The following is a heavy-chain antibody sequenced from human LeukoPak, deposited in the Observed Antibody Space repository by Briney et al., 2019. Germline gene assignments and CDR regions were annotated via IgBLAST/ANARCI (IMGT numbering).Heavy chain of an antibody. CDR3: ARSPSYYGYIDV. J-gene: IGHJ6*03. CDR1: GGSISSSSYY. Sequence: SETLSLTCTVSGGSISSSSYYWGWIRQPPGKGLEWIGSIYYSGSTYYNPSLKSRVTISVDTSKNQFSLKLSSVTAADTAVYYCARSPSYYGYIDVWGKGTTVTVSS. V-gene: IGHV4-39*07. CDR2: IYYSGST.